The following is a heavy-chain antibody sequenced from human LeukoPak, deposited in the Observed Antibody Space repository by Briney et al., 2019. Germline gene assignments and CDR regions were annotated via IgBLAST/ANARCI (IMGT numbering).Heavy chain of an antibody. D-gene: IGHD3-10*02. J-gene: IGHJ6*04. CDR3: AELGITMIGGV. CDR1: GFAFSSYE. V-gene: IGHV3-48*03. CDR2: ISSSGSTI. Sequence: PGGSLRLSCAASGFAFSSYEMDWVRQAPGKGLEWVSYISSSGSTIYYADSVKGRFTISRDNAKNSLYLQMNSLRAEDTAVYYCAELGITMIGGVWGKGTTVTISS.